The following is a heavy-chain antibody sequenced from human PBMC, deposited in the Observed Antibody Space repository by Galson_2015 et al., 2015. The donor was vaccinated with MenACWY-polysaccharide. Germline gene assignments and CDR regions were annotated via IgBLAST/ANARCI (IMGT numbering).Heavy chain of an antibody. D-gene: IGHD2-2*01. J-gene: IGHJ4*02. CDR2: IHYSGST. CDR1: GDSISSSTYY. CDR3: ARLSKSTIVAPGAVDF. Sequence: ETLSLTCTVSGDSISSSTYYWGWLRQPPGKGLEWIGTIHYSGSTYYNPSLRSRFTVLVDTSKNQFSLKLNSVTAADTAVYHCARLSKSTIVAPGAVDFWGQGTLVPVSA. V-gene: IGHV4-39*01.